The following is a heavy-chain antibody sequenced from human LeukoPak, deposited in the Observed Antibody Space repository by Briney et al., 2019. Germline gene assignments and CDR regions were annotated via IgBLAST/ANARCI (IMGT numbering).Heavy chain of an antibody. J-gene: IGHJ4*02. CDR3: ARDRLRGSYDY. V-gene: IGHV3-7*01. CDR2: IKQDGAEK. CDR1: GFTFNSYW. D-gene: IGHD1-26*01. Sequence: GGSLRLSCAASGFTFNSYWMNWVRQAPGKGLEWVANIKQDGAEKYYVDSVKGRFTISRDNAKSSLYLQMNSLRAEDTAVYYCARDRLRGSYDYWGQGTLVTVSS.